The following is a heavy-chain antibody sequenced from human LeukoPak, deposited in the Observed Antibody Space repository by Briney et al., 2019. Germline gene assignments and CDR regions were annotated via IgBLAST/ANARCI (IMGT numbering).Heavy chain of an antibody. D-gene: IGHD3-16*01. CDR1: GFTFSSYA. V-gene: IGHV3-23*01. Sequence: GGSLRLSCAASGFTFSSYAMSWVRQAPGKGLEWVSAISGSGGSTYYADSVKGRFTISRDNSRDKLYLQMNSLRAEDTAVYYCAKGYYDYVWGSYYFDYWGQGTLVTVSS. CDR3: AKGYYDYVWGSYYFDY. J-gene: IGHJ4*02. CDR2: ISGSGGST.